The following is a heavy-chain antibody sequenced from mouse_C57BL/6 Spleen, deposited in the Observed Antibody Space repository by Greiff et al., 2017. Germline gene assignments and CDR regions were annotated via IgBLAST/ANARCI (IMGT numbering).Heavy chain of an antibody. CDR1: GYAFSSSW. D-gene: IGHD1-1*01. CDR2: IYPGDGDT. Sequence: QVQLQQSGPELVKPGASVKISCKASGYAFSSSWMNWVKQRPGKGLEWIGRIYPGDGDTNYNGKFKGKATLTADKSSSTAYMQLSSLTSEDSAVYFCARSKFDYGSSWFAYWGQGTLVTVSA. CDR3: ARSKFDYGSSWFAY. V-gene: IGHV1-82*01. J-gene: IGHJ3*01.